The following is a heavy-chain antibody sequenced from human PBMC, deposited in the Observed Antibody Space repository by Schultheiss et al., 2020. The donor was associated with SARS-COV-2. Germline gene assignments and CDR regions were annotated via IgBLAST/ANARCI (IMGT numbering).Heavy chain of an antibody. CDR1: GGSISSYY. D-gene: IGHD6-13*01. J-gene: IGHJ5*02. CDR3: ARHGQQLVRVFDP. Sequence: SETLSLTCTVSGGSISSYYWGWIRQPPGQGLEWIGSIYYSGSTYYNPSLKSRVTISVDTSKNQFSLKLSSVTAADTAVYYCARHGQQLVRVFDPWGQGTLVTVSS. CDR2: IYYSGST. V-gene: IGHV4-39*01.